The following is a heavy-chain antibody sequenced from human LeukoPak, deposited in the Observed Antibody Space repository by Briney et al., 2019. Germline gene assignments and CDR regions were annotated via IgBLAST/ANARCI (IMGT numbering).Heavy chain of an antibody. CDR1: GFTFSSYG. J-gene: IGHJ3*02. CDR3: AKDFYSSMGAFDI. V-gene: IGHV3-30*02. D-gene: IGHD6-13*01. CDR2: IRYDGSNK. Sequence: PGGSLRLSCAASGFTFSSYGMHWVRQAPGKGLEWVAFIRYDGSNKYYADSVKGRFTISRDNSKNTLSLQMNSLRAEDTAVYYCAKDFYSSMGAFDIWGQGTMVTVSS.